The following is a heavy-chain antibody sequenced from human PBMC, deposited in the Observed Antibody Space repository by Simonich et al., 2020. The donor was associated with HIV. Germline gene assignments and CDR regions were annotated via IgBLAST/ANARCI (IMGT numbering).Heavy chain of an antibody. Sequence: QVHLQQWGAGLLKPSETLSLTCAVYGGSFNGYYWPWFRQPPGKGLEWIGKINHSGSTDYNPSLKSRVTISVDTSKNQFSLKLSSVTAADTAVFYCARRSGYDLDYWGQGTLVTVSS. CDR3: ARRSGYDLDY. CDR2: INHSGST. J-gene: IGHJ4*02. D-gene: IGHD5-12*01. CDR1: GGSFNGYY. V-gene: IGHV4-34*01.